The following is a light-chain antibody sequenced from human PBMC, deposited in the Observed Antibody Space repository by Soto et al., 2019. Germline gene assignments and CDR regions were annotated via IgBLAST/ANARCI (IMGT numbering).Light chain of an antibody. CDR2: EGS. J-gene: IGLJ2*01. CDR3: CSYSGSSTHVV. V-gene: IGLV2-23*01. Sequence: QSALTQPASVSGSPGQSLTISCTGTSSDVGSYNLVSWYQQHPGKAPKLMIYEGSKRPSGVSNRFSGSKPGNTASLTISGLQYEDEADYYCCSYSGSSTHVVFGGGTKVTVL. CDR1: SSDVGSYNL.